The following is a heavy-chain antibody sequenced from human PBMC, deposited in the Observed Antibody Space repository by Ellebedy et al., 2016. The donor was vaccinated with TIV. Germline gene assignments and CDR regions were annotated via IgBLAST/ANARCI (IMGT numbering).Heavy chain of an antibody. J-gene: IGHJ4*02. CDR3: ATDPDGVYGDTSAY. Sequence: ASVKVSCKASGYTLTAYPMNWVRQAPGKGLEWVSLIYSVGDTYYAESVKGRFTVPRDNSQNTLYLQMTILRVDDTAVYYCATDPDGVYGDTSAYWGRGTLVTVSS. D-gene: IGHD4-17*01. CDR1: GYTLTAYP. CDR2: IYSVGDT. V-gene: IGHV3-53*01.